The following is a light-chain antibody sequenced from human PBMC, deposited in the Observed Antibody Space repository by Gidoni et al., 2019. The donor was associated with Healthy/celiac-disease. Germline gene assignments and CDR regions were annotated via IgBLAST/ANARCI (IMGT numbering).Light chain of an antibody. CDR3: QQLKSYPRT. CDR2: AAS. Sequence: DIQLTQSPSFLSASVGDRVSLTCRASQGISSYLAWYQQKPGKAPKLLIYAASTLQSGVPSRFSGSGSGTEFTLTISSLQPEDFATYYCQQLKSYPRTFXQXTKVEIK. V-gene: IGKV1-9*01. CDR1: QGISSY. J-gene: IGKJ1*01.